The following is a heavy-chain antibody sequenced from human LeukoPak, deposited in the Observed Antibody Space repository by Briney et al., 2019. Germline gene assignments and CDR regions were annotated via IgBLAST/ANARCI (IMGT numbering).Heavy chain of an antibody. V-gene: IGHV1-69*13. CDR1: GGTFSSYA. J-gene: IGHJ5*02. CDR3: AREVRSPPGWFDP. Sequence: SVKVSCKASGGTFSSYAISWVRQAPGQGLEWMGGIIPIFGTANYAQKFQGRVTITADESTSTAYMELSSLRSEDTAVYYCAREVRSPPGWFDPWGQGTLVTVSS. CDR2: IIPIFGTA. D-gene: IGHD3-3*01.